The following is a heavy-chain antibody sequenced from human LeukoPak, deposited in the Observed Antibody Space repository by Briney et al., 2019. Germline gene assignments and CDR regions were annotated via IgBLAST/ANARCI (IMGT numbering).Heavy chain of an antibody. D-gene: IGHD1-1*01. CDR1: GFTFSSYG. J-gene: IGHJ4*02. CDR3: AKSPGSLFYFDF. CDR2: ISATGGST. Sequence: GGSLGLSCAASGFTFSSYGITWVRRAPGKGLEWVSTISATGGSTYYADSVKGRFTISRDNSKNTLYLQMNSLRAEDTAVYYCAKSPGSLFYFDFWGQGTLVTVSS. V-gene: IGHV3-23*01.